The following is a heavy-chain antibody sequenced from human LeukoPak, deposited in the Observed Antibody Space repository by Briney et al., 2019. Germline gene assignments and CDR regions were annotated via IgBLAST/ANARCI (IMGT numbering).Heavy chain of an antibody. D-gene: IGHD2-15*01. V-gene: IGHV4-30-2*01. J-gene: IGHJ4*02. CDR1: GGSISSGGYY. Sequence: TLSHTCTVSGGSISSGGYYWSWIRQPPGKGLEWIGYIYHSGSTYYNPSLKSRVTISVDRSKNQFSLKLSSVTAADTAVYYCARERVAGQTFYFDYWGQGTLVTVSP. CDR2: IYHSGST. CDR3: ARERVAGQTFYFDY.